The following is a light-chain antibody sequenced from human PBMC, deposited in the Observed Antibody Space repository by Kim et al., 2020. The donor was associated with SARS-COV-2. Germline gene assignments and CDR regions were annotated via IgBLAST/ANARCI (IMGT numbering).Light chain of an antibody. CDR2: AAS. Sequence: AIRMTQSPSSFSASTGDRVTITCRASQGISSYLAWYQQKPGKATKLLIYAASTLQSGVPSRFSGSGSETDFTLTISCLQSEDFATYYCQQYYSYPLTCGGGTKVDIK. CDR1: QGISSY. J-gene: IGKJ4*01. CDR3: QQYYSYPLT. V-gene: IGKV1-8*01.